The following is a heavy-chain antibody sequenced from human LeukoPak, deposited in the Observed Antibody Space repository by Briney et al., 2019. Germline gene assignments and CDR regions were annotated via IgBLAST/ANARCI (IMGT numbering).Heavy chain of an antibody. D-gene: IGHD3-9*01. Sequence: GGSLRLSCLASGFAFNTQAMHWVRQAPGKGLEGLTVMSRDGSSIYYADSVKGRFTISRDNSKNTLYLQMSSLRVEDTAVYYCARDRGKLRYFDLWGQGTLLTVSS. CDR2: MSRDGSSI. J-gene: IGHJ4*02. CDR3: ARDRGKLRYFDL. CDR1: GFAFNTQA. V-gene: IGHV3-30*15.